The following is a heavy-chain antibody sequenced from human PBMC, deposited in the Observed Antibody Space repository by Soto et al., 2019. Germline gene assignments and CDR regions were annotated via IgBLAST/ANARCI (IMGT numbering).Heavy chain of an antibody. V-gene: IGHV3-23*01. J-gene: IGHJ4*02. CDR3: AKGVTYYDFWSGSAWAY. CDR2: ISGSGST. CDR1: GFTFSSYA. Sequence: GGSLRLSCAASGFTFSSYAMSWVRQAPGKGLEWVSAISGSGSTYYADSVKGRFTISRDNSKNTLYLQMNSLRAEDTAVYYCAKGVTYYDFWSGSAWAYWGQGTLVTVSS. D-gene: IGHD3-3*01.